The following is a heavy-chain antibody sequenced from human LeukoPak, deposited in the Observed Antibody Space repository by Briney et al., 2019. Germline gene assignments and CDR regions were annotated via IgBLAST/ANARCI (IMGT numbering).Heavy chain of an antibody. J-gene: IGHJ6*02. CDR3: AKCKYGSGSFASGMDV. V-gene: IGHV3-23*01. Sequence: GGSLRLSCAASGFTFSSYAMNWVRQAPGKGLEWVSDISGSGGSTYYADSVKGRFTISRDNSKSTLYLQMNSLRAEDTAVYYCAKCKYGSGSFASGMDVWGQGTTVTVSS. CDR2: ISGSGGST. CDR1: GFTFSSYA. D-gene: IGHD3-10*01.